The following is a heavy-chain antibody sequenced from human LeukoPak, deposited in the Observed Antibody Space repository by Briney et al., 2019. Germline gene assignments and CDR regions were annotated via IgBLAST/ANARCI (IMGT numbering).Heavy chain of an antibody. J-gene: IGHJ6*03. D-gene: IGHD2-15*01. V-gene: IGHV4-39*01. CDR3: AEVATTNYSYYYMDV. CDR2: IYSGGST. Sequence: SQTLSLTCTVSGASISSRRYSWGWLRQPPGKGLEWIGNIYSGGSTYHNPSLKSRVTISVDRSKNPLALRLSSVTPAATALSYCAEVATTNYSYYYMDVWGKGTTVTVSS. CDR1: GASISSRRYS.